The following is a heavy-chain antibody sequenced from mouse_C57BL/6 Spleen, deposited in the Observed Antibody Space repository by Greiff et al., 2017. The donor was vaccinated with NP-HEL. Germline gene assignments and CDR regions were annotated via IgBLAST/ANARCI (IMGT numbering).Heavy chain of an antibody. CDR1: GYSITSGYY. J-gene: IGHJ4*01. Sequence: EVKLQESGPGLVKPSQSLSLTCSVTGYSITSGYYWNWIRQFPGNKLEWMGYISYDGSNNYNPSLKNRISITRDTSKNQFFLKLNSVTTEDTATYYCASRWLLYYWGQGTSVTVSS. V-gene: IGHV3-6*01. D-gene: IGHD2-3*01. CDR2: ISYDGSN. CDR3: ASRWLLYY.